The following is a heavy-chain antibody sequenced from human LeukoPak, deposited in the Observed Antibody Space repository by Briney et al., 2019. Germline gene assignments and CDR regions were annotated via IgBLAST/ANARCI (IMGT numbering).Heavy chain of an antibody. V-gene: IGHV1-2*02. J-gene: IGHJ4*02. CDR2: INPNSGGT. CDR3: ARGWGPTGLDY. CDR1: GDTFTDYH. Sequence: ASVKVSCKSIGDTFTDYHIHWLRQAPGQGLQWMGWINPNSGGTILARKFQGRVTMTRDTSIKTAYMDLTSLKSDDTAVYYCARGWGPTGLDYWGQGTLVTVS. D-gene: IGHD3-9*01.